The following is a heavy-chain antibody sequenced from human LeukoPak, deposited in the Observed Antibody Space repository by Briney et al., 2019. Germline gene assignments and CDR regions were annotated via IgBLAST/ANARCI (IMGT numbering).Heavy chain of an antibody. CDR1: GGFISSYY. Sequence: PSETLSLTCTVSGGFISSYYWSWIRQPPGKGLEWIGYIYYSGSTNYNPSLKSRVTISVDTSKNQFSLKLSSVTAADTAVYYCARDSGGMDVWGQGTTVTVSS. V-gene: IGHV4-59*01. D-gene: IGHD7-27*01. CDR3: ARDSGGMDV. CDR2: IYYSGST. J-gene: IGHJ6*02.